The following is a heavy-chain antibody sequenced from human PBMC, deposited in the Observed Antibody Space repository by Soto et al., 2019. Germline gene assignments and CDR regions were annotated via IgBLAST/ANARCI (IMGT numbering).Heavy chain of an antibody. V-gene: IGHV3-23*01. Sequence: PGGSLRLSCVASGFTFGSRAMSWVRQAPGEGLEWVSTITDTGGDTKYADSVRGRFTISRDNSKNTLYLQMSSLRAEDSAVYYCARGSKDSYLGSRIFDFWGRGTLVTVSS. CDR1: GFTFGSRA. CDR3: ARGSKDSYLGSRIFDF. J-gene: IGHJ4*02. CDR2: ITDTGGDT. D-gene: IGHD7-27*01.